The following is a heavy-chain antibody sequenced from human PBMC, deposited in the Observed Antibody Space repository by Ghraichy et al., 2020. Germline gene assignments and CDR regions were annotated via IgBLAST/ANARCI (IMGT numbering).Heavy chain of an antibody. CDR3: ASHFGEVKPSSSPRLHHLDY. CDR2: IYHSGST. CDR1: GGSIITTNYY. D-gene: IGHD3-10*01. Sequence: SETLSLTCTVSGGSIITTNYYWGWIRQTPGKGLEWIGSIYHSGSTYYNPSLSSRVTISVDTSKSQFSLKLTSLTAADTAVFYCASHFGEVKPSSSPRLHHLDYWGQGIRVTVSS. J-gene: IGHJ4*02. V-gene: IGHV4-39*01.